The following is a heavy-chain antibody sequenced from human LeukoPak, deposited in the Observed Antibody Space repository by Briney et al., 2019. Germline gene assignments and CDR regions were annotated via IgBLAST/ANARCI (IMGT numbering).Heavy chain of an antibody. CDR3: ARETQPVRWLQRVAPYMDV. D-gene: IGHD5-24*01. CDR2: ISSNGGST. V-gene: IGHV3-64*01. J-gene: IGHJ6*03. CDR1: GFTFSSYA. Sequence: PGGSLRLSCAASGFTFSSYAMHWVRQAPGKGLEYVSAISSNGGSTYYANSVKGRFTISRDNSKNTLYLQMGSLRAEDMAVYYCARETQPVRWLQRVAPYMDVWGKGTTVTVSS.